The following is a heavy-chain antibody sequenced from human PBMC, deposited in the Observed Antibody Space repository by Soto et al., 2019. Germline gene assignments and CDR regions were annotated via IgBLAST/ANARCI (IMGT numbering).Heavy chain of an antibody. CDR3: ARVVTADDAFDV. V-gene: IGHV4-30-4*08. Sequence: SKTLSLTCSVSGGSISSGDYYWNWIRQPPGKGLEWIGNIFFRGSTHYNPSLESRLSMSVDTSRNQFSLRLTSVTAADTAVYYCARVVTADDAFDVWGQGTMVTVSS. CDR2: IFFRGST. D-gene: IGHD2-21*02. J-gene: IGHJ3*01. CDR1: GGSISSGDYY.